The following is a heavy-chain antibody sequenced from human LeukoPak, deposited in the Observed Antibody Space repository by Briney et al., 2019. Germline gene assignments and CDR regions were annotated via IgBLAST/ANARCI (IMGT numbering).Heavy chain of an antibody. V-gene: IGHV3-21*01. CDR1: GFTFNSYS. CDR2: ISSSSHM. D-gene: IGHD1-26*01. CDR3: VRDSGSSYGYYFLH. J-gene: IGHJ1*01. Sequence: GGSLRLSCAASGFTFNSYSMYWVRQAPGKGLEWVSSISSSSHMFYADSVKGRFSISRDNANNTLYLQMNSLRAEDTAVYYCVRDSGSSYGYYFLHWGQGTLVTVSS.